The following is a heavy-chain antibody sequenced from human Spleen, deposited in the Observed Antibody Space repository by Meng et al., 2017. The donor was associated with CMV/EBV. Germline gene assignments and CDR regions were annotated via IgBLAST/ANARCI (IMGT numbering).Heavy chain of an antibody. Sequence: GESLKISCAASGFTFSDYYMSWIRQAPGKGLEWVSYISSSGSTIYYADSVKGRFTISRDNAKNSLYLQMNSLRAEDTAVYYCAKDIGRYFDWLFFDYWGQGTLVTVSS. CDR1: GFTFSDYY. J-gene: IGHJ4*02. D-gene: IGHD3-9*01. CDR3: AKDIGRYFDWLFFDY. CDR2: ISSSGSTI. V-gene: IGHV3-11*04.